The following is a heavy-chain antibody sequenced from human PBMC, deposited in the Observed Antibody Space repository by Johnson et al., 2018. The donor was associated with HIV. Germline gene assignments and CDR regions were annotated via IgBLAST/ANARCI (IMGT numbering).Heavy chain of an antibody. J-gene: IGHJ3*02. Sequence: QVQLVESGGGVVRPGRSLRLSCAASGFIFGGFGLHWVRQAPGKGLEWVASISYDGGNKYYADSVRGRSTISRDNSKNTLYLQMNSLRAEDTTVYYCVKVAFRIAPTSHAFDIWGQGTMVTVSS. CDR1: GFIFGGFG. CDR3: VKVAFRIAPTSHAFDI. CDR2: ISYDGGNK. V-gene: IGHV3-30*18. D-gene: IGHD6-13*01.